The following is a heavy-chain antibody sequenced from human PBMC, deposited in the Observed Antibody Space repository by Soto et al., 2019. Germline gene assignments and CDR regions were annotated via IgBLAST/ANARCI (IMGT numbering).Heavy chain of an antibody. D-gene: IGHD4-17*01. Sequence: PGGSLRLSCAASGFTFSSYIMSWVRQGLGKGLEWVSYISYSGTIYYADSVKGRFSISRDNAKNSLYLQMNSLRDEDTAVYYCARSDGDYVPIDYWGQGTLVTVSS. CDR1: GFTFSSYI. CDR2: ISYSGTI. V-gene: IGHV3-48*02. J-gene: IGHJ4*02. CDR3: ARSDGDYVPIDY.